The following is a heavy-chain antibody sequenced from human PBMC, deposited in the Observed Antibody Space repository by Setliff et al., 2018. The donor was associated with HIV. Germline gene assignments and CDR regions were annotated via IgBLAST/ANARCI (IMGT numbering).Heavy chain of an antibody. J-gene: IGHJ5*02. CDR1: GFTFNNYY. D-gene: IGHD6-13*01. Sequence: PGESLTISCAASGFTFNNYYMSWIRQAPGKGLEWLAYISGGGTTIYYADSVRGRFTISRDNAKKSLFLQMNSLRAEDTAVYYCAKPSSSWDGGFFDPWGRGTLVTVSS. CDR2: ISGGGTTI. V-gene: IGHV3-11*04. CDR3: AKPSSSWDGGFFDP.